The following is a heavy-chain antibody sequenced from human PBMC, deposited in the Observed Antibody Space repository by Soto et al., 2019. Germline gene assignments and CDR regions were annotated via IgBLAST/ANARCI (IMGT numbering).Heavy chain of an antibody. Sequence: VQLVESGGGLVQPGGSLRLSCAASGFTFSSYAMSWVRQAPGKGLEWVSAISGSGGSTYYADSVKGRFTISRDNSKNTLYLQMNSLRAEDTAVYYCAKVATVTRVGLDRKYYFDYWGQGTLVTVSS. D-gene: IGHD4-17*01. CDR2: ISGSGGST. CDR3: AKVATVTRVGLDRKYYFDY. V-gene: IGHV3-23*04. J-gene: IGHJ4*02. CDR1: GFTFSSYA.